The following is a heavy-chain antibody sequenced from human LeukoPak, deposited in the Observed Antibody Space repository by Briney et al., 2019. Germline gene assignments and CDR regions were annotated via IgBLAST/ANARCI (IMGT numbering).Heavy chain of an antibody. D-gene: IGHD6-19*01. Sequence: GASVKVSCKASGYTFTGYYMHWVRQAPGQGLEWMGWINPNSGGTNYAQKFQGRVTMTRDTSISTAYMELSRLRADDTAVYYCARVAGTFDWFDPWGQGTLVTVSS. J-gene: IGHJ5*02. CDR1: GYTFTGYY. V-gene: IGHV1-2*02. CDR2: INPNSGGT. CDR3: ARVAGTFDWFDP.